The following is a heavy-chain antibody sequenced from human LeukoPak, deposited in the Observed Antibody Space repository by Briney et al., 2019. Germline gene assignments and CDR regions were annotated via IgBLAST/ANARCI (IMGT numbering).Heavy chain of an antibody. CDR2: IYPGDSDT. J-gene: IGHJ5*02. CDR3: ARHGPKHFDWLSAVSWFDP. Sequence: KCGESLKISCKGSGYSFTSYWIGWVRQMPGKGLEWMGIIYPGDSDTRYSPSFQGQVTISADKSISTAYLQWSSLKASDTAMYYYARHGPKHFDWLSAVSWFDPWGQGTLVTVSS. CDR1: GYSFTSYW. D-gene: IGHD3-9*01. V-gene: IGHV5-51*01.